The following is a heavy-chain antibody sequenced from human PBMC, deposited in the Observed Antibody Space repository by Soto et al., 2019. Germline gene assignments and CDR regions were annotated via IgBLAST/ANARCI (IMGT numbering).Heavy chain of an antibody. CDR1: GGTFSSYA. CDR2: IIPIFGTA. J-gene: IGHJ4*02. D-gene: IGHD6-13*01. Sequence: GASVKVSCTASGGTFSSYAISWVRQAPGQGLEWMGGIIPIFGTANYAQKFQGRVTITADKSTSTAYMELSSLRSEDTAVYYCASDLRVAAAGKTDYWGQGTLVTVSS. CDR3: ASDLRVAAAGKTDY. V-gene: IGHV1-69*06.